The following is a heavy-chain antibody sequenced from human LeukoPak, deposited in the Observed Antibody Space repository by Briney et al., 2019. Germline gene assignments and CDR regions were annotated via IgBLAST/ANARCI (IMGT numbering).Heavy chain of an antibody. CDR2: IIPIFGTA. J-gene: IGHJ6*03. D-gene: IGHD2-15*01. Sequence: GASVKVSCKASGYTFTSYAISWVRQAPGQGLEWMGGIIPIFGTANYAQKFQGRVTITADESTSTAYMELSSLRSEDTAVYYCARDGVAATNRKAFHYYYYYYMDVWGKGTTVTVSS. V-gene: IGHV1-69*13. CDR3: ARDGVAATNRKAFHYYYYYYMDV. CDR1: GYTFTSYA.